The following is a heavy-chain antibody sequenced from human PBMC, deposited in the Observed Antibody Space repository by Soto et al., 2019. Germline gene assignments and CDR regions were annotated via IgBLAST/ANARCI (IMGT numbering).Heavy chain of an antibody. Sequence: PSETLSLTCTVSGGSITISNFYWCGVRHPPGKGLEWIGTLYSGGSAYYNASLKSRVAMSVDTSKNQFSLKVTSVTAADTAVYYCVKRSPGTMLDNWGQGTLVTVSS. CDR1: GGSITISNFY. V-gene: IGHV4-39*01. CDR2: LYSGGSA. CDR3: VKRSPGTMLDN. J-gene: IGHJ4*02.